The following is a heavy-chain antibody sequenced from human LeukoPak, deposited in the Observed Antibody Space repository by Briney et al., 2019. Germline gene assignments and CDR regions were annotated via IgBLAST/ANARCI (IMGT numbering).Heavy chain of an antibody. J-gene: IGHJ6*03. CDR1: GYTFTSYG. V-gene: IGHV1-18*01. CDR2: ISAYNGNT. D-gene: IGHD3-22*01. CDR3: ARDGFVGTTKHYYDSSGDYYYYYYMDV. Sequence: ASVKVSCKASGYTFTSYGISWVRQAPGQGLEWMGWISAYNGNTNYAQKLQGRVTMTTDTSTSTAYMELRSLRSDDTAVYYCARDGFVGTTKHYYDSSGDYYYYYYMDVWGKGTTVTVSS.